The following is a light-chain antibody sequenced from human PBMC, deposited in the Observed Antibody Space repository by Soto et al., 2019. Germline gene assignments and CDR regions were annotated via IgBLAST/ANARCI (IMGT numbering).Light chain of an antibody. CDR1: SSDIGTYNS. CDR3: CSYTSTYTPV. Sequence: QSALTQPASVSGSPGQSITISCTGTSSDIGTYNSVSWYQHHPSKAPKLLIFEVIDRPSGVSDRFSGSKSGNTASLTISGLQPEDEADYYCCSYTSTYTPVFGGGTKVTVL. J-gene: IGLJ3*02. CDR2: EVI. V-gene: IGLV2-14*01.